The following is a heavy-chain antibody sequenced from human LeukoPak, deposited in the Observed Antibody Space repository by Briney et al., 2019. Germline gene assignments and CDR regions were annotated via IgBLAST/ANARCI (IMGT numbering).Heavy chain of an antibody. V-gene: IGHV1-18*01. Sequence: ASVKVSCKASGYTFTSYGISWVRQAPGQGLEWMGWISAYNGNTNYAQKLQGRVTMTTDTSTSTAYMELRSLRSDDTAMYYCARPSLGSGSEYFASWGQGTLVTVSS. CDR2: ISAYNGNT. CDR3: ARPSLGSGSEYFAS. D-gene: IGHD1-26*01. CDR1: GYTFTSYG. J-gene: IGHJ4*02.